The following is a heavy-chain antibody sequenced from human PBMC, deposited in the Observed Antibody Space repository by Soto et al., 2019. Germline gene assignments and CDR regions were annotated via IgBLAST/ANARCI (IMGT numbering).Heavy chain of an antibody. CDR2: INHSGST. Sequence: PSETLSLTCAVYGGSSSGYYWSWIRQPPGKGLEWIGEINHSGSTNYNPSLKSRVTISVNTSKNQFSLKLSSVTAADTAVYYCARERAMYSGSYLGNYWGQVPLVSVS. CDR3: ARERAMYSGSYLGNY. J-gene: IGHJ4*02. CDR1: GGSSSGYY. D-gene: IGHD1-26*01. V-gene: IGHV4-34*01.